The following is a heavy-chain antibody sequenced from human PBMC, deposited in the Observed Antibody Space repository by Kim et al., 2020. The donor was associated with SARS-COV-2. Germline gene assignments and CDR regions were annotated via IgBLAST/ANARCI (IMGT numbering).Heavy chain of an antibody. CDR3: ARWGNDYDILTGSFNAFEI. Sequence: ASVKVSCKASGYTFTSYAMHWVRQAPGQRLEWMGWINAGNGNTKYSQKFQGRVTITRDTSASTAYMELSSLRSEDTAVYYCARWGNDYDILTGSFNAFEIWGQGTMVTVSS. CDR2: INAGNGNT. J-gene: IGHJ3*02. D-gene: IGHD3-9*01. V-gene: IGHV1-3*01. CDR1: GYTFTSYA.